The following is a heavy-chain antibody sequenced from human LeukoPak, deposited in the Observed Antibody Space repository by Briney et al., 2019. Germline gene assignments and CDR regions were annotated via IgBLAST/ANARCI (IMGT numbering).Heavy chain of an antibody. CDR1: GYTFTDYY. V-gene: IGHV1-69-2*01. D-gene: IGHD2-21*01. CDR3: ATAYCGGDCSYPRPVAWFDP. CDR2: VDPEDGET. Sequence: ASVKISCKVSGYTFTDYYMHWVQQAPGKGLEWTGLVDPEDGETIYAEKFQGRVTITADTSTDTAYMELSSLRSEDTAVYYCATAYCGGDCSYPRPVAWFDPWGQGTLVTVSS. J-gene: IGHJ5*02.